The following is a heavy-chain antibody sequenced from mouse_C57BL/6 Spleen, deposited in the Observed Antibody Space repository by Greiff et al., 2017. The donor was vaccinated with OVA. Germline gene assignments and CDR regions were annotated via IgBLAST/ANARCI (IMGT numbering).Heavy chain of an antibody. CDR3: ARPYYGSSPNDYAMDY. V-gene: IGHV1-22*01. J-gene: IGHJ4*01. D-gene: IGHD1-1*01. Sequence: VQLQQSGPELVKPGASVKMSCKASGYTFTDYNMHWVKQSHGKSLEWIGYINPNNGGTSYNQKFKGKATLTVNKSSSTAYMELRSPTSEDSAVYYSARPYYGSSPNDYAMDYWGQGTSVTVSS. CDR2: INPNNGGT. CDR1: GYTFTDYN.